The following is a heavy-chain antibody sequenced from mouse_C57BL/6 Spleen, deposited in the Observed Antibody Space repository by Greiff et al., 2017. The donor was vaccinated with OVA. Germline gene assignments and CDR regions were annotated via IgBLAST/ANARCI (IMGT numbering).Heavy chain of an antibody. CDR3: ARRGDSSGFDY. J-gene: IGHJ2*01. Sequence: EVQLVESGGGLVKPGGSLKLSCAASGFTFSSYTMSWVRQTPEKRLEWVATISGGGGNTDYPDSVKGRFTISRDNAKNTLYLQMSSLRSEDTALYYCARRGDSSGFDYWGQGTTLTVSS. CDR2: ISGGGGNT. CDR1: GFTFSSYT. D-gene: IGHD3-2*02. V-gene: IGHV5-9*01.